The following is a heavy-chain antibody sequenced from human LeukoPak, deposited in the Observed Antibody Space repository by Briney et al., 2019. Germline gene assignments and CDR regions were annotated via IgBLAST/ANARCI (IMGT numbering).Heavy chain of an antibody. CDR1: GYTFTRYD. J-gene: IGHJ5*02. V-gene: IGHV1-8*03. Sequence: ASVKVSCKASGYTFTRYDINWVRQATGQGLEWMGWMNPKSGNSGHAQKFQGRVTITRDTSISTVYMELSSLTSDDTAVYYCARGSGSLGRDWFDPWGQGTLVTVSS. D-gene: IGHD1-26*01. CDR2: MNPKSGNS. CDR3: ARGSGSLGRDWFDP.